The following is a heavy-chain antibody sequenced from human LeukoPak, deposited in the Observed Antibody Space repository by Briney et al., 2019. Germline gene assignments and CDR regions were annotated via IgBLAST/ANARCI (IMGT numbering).Heavy chain of an antibody. CDR3: VRDLNT. V-gene: IGHV3-66*01. Sequence: GGSLRLSCAASGFTVSNNYMSWVRQAPGKGLEWVSLIYSGESYTDSVKGRFTMSRDNSRNTLYLQMNSLRVEDTAVYYCVRDLNTWGQGTLVTVSS. CDR2: IYSGE. CDR1: GFTVSNNY. J-gene: IGHJ4*02.